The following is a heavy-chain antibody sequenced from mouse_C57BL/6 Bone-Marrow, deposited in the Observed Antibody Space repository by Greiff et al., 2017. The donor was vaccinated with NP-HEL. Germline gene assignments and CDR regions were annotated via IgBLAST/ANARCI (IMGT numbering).Heavy chain of an antibody. V-gene: IGHV5-17*01. CDR1: GFTFSDYG. J-gene: IGHJ3*01. CDR2: ISSGSSTI. Sequence: EVKLVESGGGLVKPGGSLKLSCAASGFTFSDYGMHWVRQAPEKGLEWVAYISSGSSTIYYADTVKGRFTISRDNAKNTLFQQMTSVRAEDTAMYYSAKEFAYWGQGNRVTVSA. CDR3: AKEFAY.